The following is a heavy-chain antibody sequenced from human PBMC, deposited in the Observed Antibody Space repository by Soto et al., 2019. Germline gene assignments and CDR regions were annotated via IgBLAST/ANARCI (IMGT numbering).Heavy chain of an antibody. J-gene: IGHJ3*02. CDR1: GGSIGNQY. CDR2: ISYSGNT. Sequence: SETLSLTCTVSGGSIGNQYWTWTRQRPGKGLEWIGHISYSGNTNYNPSLKSRVLISQDTSNNQFSLRLSSVTAADTAVYYCARRDWNEAFDIWGQGTMVTVSS. CDR3: ARRDWNEAFDI. V-gene: IGHV4-59*11. D-gene: IGHD1-1*01.